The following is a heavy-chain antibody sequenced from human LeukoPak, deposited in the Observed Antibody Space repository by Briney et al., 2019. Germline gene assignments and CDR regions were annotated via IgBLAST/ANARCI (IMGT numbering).Heavy chain of an antibody. J-gene: IGHJ6*04. CDR3: ARGMEVVPAATYYYYAMDV. V-gene: IGHV1-69*13. Sequence: SVKVSCKASGGTFSSYAISWVRQAPGQGLEWMGGIIPIFGTANYAQKLQGRVTITADESTSTAYMELSSLRSEDTAVYYCARGMEVVPAATYYYYAMDVWGKGTTVTVSS. CDR2: IIPIFGTA. D-gene: IGHD2-2*01. CDR1: GGTFSSYA.